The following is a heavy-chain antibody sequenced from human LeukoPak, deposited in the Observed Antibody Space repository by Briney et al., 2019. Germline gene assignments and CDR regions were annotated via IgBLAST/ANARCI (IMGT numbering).Heavy chain of an antibody. CDR2: ISSSSSYT. CDR1: GFTFSDYY. V-gene: IGHV3-11*05. D-gene: IGHD4-23*01. Sequence: KPGGSLRLSCAASGFTFSDYYMSWIRQAPGKGLEWVSYISSSSSYTNYADSVKGRFTISRDNAKNSLYLQMNSLRAEDTAVYYCARDLGGNAGVHSLYYYYGMDVWGQGTTVTVSS. CDR3: ARDLGGNAGVHSLYYYYGMDV. J-gene: IGHJ6*02.